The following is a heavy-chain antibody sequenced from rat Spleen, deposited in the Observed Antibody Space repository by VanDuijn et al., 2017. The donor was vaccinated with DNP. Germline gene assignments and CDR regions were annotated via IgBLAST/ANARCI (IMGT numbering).Heavy chain of an antibody. CDR2: IRYDGGTT. Sequence: EVQVLESGGGLVQPGRSLKLSCVASGFTFSNYYMAWIRQAPTKGLEWVAYIRYDGGTTKYGDSVKGRFTISRDNAKNTLYLQMNSLRSEDMATYYCVRWNSGHFDYWGQGVMVPVSS. CDR3: VRWNSGHFDY. D-gene: IGHD4-3*01. J-gene: IGHJ2*01. CDR1: GFTFSNYY. V-gene: IGHV5-22*01.